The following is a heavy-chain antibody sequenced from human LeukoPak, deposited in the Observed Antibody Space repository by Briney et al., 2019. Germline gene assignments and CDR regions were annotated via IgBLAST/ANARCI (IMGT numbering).Heavy chain of an antibody. J-gene: IGHJ6*03. CDR1: GFTFSSFW. CDR3: ASDSSGLPWFGEFYMDV. CDR2: IKQDGSDK. D-gene: IGHD3-10*01. Sequence: GGSLRLSCTASGFTFSSFWMSWVRQAPGKGLEWVANIKQDGSDKYYVDSVKGRFTISRDNAKNSLYLQMNSLRAEDTAVYYCASDSSGLPWFGEFYMDVWGRGTTVTVSS. V-gene: IGHV3-7*01.